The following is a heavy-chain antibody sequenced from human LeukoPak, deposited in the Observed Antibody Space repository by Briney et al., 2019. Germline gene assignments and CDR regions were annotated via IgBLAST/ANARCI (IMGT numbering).Heavy chain of an antibody. Sequence: SVKVSCKASGGTFGSYTISWVRQAPGQGLEWMGRIIPIFGTANYAQKFQGRVTITTDESTSTAYMELSSLRSEDTAVYYCARERGGESSGWPYYFDYWGQGTLVTVSS. V-gene: IGHV1-69*05. D-gene: IGHD6-19*01. CDR1: GGTFGSYT. CDR2: IIPIFGTA. J-gene: IGHJ4*02. CDR3: ARERGGESSGWPYYFDY.